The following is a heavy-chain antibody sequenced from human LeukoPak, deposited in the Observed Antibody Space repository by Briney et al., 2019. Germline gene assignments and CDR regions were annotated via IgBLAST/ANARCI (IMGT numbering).Heavy chain of an antibody. Sequence: TGGSLRLSCAASGFTVSSNYMNWVRQAPGKGLEWVSVIYSGGSTYYADSVKGRFTISRDNSKNTLYLQMNSLRAEDTAVYYCAREGDGYNSDYWGQGTLVTVSS. D-gene: IGHD5-24*01. V-gene: IGHV3-53*01. CDR1: GFTVSSNY. J-gene: IGHJ4*02. CDR3: AREGDGYNSDY. CDR2: IYSGGST.